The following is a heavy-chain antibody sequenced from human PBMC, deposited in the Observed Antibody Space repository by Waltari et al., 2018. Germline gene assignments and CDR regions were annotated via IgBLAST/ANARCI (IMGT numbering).Heavy chain of an antibody. V-gene: IGHV4-34*01. CDR3: ARGRDDFWSGYRYYFDY. CDR1: GGSFSGYY. CDR2: INHSGSN. Sequence: QVQLQQWGAGLLKPSETLSLTCAVYGGSFSGYYWSWIRQPPGKGLEWIGEINHSGSNNYNPSLKSRGTISVDTSKNQFSLKLSSVTAADTAVYYCARGRDDFWSGYRYYFDYWGQGTLVTVSS. D-gene: IGHD3-3*01. J-gene: IGHJ4*02.